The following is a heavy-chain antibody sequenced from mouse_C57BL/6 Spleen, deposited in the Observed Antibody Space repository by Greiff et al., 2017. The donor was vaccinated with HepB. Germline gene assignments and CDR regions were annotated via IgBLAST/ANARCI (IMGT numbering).Heavy chain of an antibody. D-gene: IGHD2-3*01. CDR3: ARGGGYYQIFPFDY. J-gene: IGHJ2*01. Sequence: QVQLQQPGAELVKPGASVKMSCKASGYTFTSYWITWVKQRPGQGLEWIGDIYPGSGSTNYNEKFKSKATLTVDTSSSTAYMQLSSLTSEDSAVYYCARGGGYYQIFPFDYWGQGTTLTVSS. CDR2: IYPGSGST. CDR1: GYTFTSYW. V-gene: IGHV1-55*01.